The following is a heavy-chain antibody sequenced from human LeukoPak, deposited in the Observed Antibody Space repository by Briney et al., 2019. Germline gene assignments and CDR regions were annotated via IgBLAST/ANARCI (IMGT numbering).Heavy chain of an antibody. CDR3: ARALGGYYDSSGYGL. V-gene: IGHV4-34*01. J-gene: IGHJ4*02. Sequence: SETLSLTCAVYGGAFSGYYWSWIRQPPGQGLEWMGEINHRGSTNYNPSLKSRVAISVDTSKNQLSLKLSSVTDADTAVYYCARALGGYYDSSGYGLWGQGTLVTVSS. D-gene: IGHD3-22*01. CDR1: GGAFSGYY. CDR2: INHRGST.